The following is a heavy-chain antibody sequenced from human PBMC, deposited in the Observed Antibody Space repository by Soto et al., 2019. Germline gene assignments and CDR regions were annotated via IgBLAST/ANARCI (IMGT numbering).Heavy chain of an antibody. CDR1: GFTFSNYE. CDR3: ASRCYRSSCPNVYLYL. Sequence: EAQLVESGGGLVQPGGSLRLSCAASGFTFSNYELHWVRQAPGKGLEYVSGISNHGPHTDYAKSLKGIFTISRENFENKLYLRMGRLRAEQMALYYSASRCYRSSCPNVYLYLWGKGTTVTVFS. V-gene: IGHV3-64*01. CDR2: ISNHGPHT. D-gene: IGHD6-13*01. J-gene: IGHJ6*03.